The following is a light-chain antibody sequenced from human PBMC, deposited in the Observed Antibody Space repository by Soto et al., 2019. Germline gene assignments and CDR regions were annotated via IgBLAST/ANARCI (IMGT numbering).Light chain of an antibody. CDR1: QSISIY. Sequence: DIKMTQSPSSLSASVGDRVTITCRASQSISIYLNWYQQEPGKAPKLLIYSASTLQSGVPLRFSGSGSGTDFTLTISSLQPEDFATYYCQQSYSTPLTFGGGTKVDIK. CDR2: SAS. J-gene: IGKJ4*01. V-gene: IGKV1-39*01. CDR3: QQSYSTPLT.